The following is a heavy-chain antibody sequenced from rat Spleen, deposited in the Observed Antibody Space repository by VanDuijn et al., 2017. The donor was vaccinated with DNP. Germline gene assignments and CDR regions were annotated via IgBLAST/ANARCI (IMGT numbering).Heavy chain of an antibody. CDR1: GFTFNTYW. Sequence: EVQLVESGGGLVQPGRSLKLSCVASGFTFNTYWMFWVRQAPGKGLEWVASINPDGGNTYYLDSVKGRFSISRDNAKSTLYLQMNSLRSEDTATYYCARGSSDYWGQGVMVTVSS. CDR3: ARGSSDY. V-gene: IGHV5-31*01. CDR2: INPDGGNT. J-gene: IGHJ2*01.